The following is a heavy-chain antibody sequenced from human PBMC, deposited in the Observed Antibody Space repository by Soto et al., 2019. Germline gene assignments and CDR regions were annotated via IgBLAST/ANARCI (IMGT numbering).Heavy chain of an antibody. Sequence: GASEKVSCKASGYTFTRHYIHWVRQAPGQGLAWMGITNTSGGNTNYAPRFQGRVTMTCDTSTSTVYMELRSLRSEDTAVYYCARAPTTYSRGYYSAVDYLRQVTLVAVSS. J-gene: IGHJ4*02. CDR3: ARAPTTYSRGYYSAVDY. CDR2: TNTSGGNT. CDR1: GYTFTRHY. V-gene: IGHV1-46*01. D-gene: IGHD3-22*01.